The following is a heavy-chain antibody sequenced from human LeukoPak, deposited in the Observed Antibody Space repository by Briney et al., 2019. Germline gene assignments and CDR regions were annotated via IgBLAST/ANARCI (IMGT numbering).Heavy chain of an antibody. CDR2: MSSGSIYI. J-gene: IGHJ6*02. D-gene: IGHD6-19*01. Sequence: PGGSLRLSCAASGFTFSSYSMNWVRQAPGKGLEWVSSMSSGSIYIYYADSMKGRFTISRDNAKNSLYLQMNSLRDEDTAVYYCARAIAVAPYYYYYGMDVWGQGTTVTVSS. CDR1: GFTFSSYS. CDR3: ARAIAVAPYYYYYGMDV. V-gene: IGHV3-21*01.